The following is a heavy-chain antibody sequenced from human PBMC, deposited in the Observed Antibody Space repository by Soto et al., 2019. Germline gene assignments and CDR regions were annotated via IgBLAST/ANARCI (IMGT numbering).Heavy chain of an antibody. V-gene: IGHV3-13*01. CDR1: GFTFSSYD. CDR3: ARGGLSYYYGMDV. CDR2: IGSTGDT. D-gene: IGHD2-2*01. Sequence: SCAASGFTFSSYDMHWVRQATGKGLEWVSAIGSTGDTYYSDSVKGRFTISRENAKNSLYLQLNTLRAGDTAVYYCARGGLSYYYGMDVWGQGTTVTVSS. J-gene: IGHJ6*02.